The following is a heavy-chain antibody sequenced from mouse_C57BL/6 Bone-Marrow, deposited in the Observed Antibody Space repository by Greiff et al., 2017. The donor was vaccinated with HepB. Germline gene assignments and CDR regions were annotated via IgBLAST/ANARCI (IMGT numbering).Heavy chain of an antibody. D-gene: IGHD4-1*01. CDR3: ARGANWENYYAMDY. J-gene: IGHJ4*01. CDR2: ISDGGSYT. CDR1: GFTFSSYA. Sequence: RLVESGGGLVKPGGSLKLSCAASGFTFSSYAMSWVRQTPEKRLEWVATISDGGSYTYYPDNVKGRFTISRDNAKNNLYLQMSHLKSEDTAMYYCARGANWENYYAMDYWGQGTSVTVSS. V-gene: IGHV5-4*03.